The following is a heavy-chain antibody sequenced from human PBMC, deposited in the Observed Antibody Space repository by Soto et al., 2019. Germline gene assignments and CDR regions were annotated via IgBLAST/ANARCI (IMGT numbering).Heavy chain of an antibody. Sequence: QLQESGPGLVKPSETLSLTCNVSGRSMISYYWSWIRQPAGKGLEWIGRIYTGGNTNYNPSLKSRVTMSVDTSKSQFSLSLTSVTAADTAVYYCARAGDDRHFFFDSWGQGTLVTVSS. CDR3: ARAGDDRHFFFDS. V-gene: IGHV4-4*07. D-gene: IGHD3-3*02. CDR2: IYTGGNT. J-gene: IGHJ4*02. CDR1: GRSMISYY.